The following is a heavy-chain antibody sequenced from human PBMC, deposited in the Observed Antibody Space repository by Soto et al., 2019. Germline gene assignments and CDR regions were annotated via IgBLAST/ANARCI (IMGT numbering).Heavy chain of an antibody. D-gene: IGHD3-3*01. V-gene: IGHV4-31*03. CDR2: IYYSGST. J-gene: IGHJ6*02. Sequence: PSETLSLTCTVSGGSISSGGYYWSWIRQHPGKGLEWIGYIYYSGSTYYNPSLKSRVTISVDTSKNQFSLKLSSVTAADTAVYYCARALTPGDYDFWSGYSRLYGMDVWGQGNPGHRLL. CDR1: GGSISSGGYY. CDR3: ARALTPGDYDFWSGYSRLYGMDV.